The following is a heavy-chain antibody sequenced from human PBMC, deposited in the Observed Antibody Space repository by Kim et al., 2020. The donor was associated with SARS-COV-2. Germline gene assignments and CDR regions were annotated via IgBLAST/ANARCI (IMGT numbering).Heavy chain of an antibody. CDR1: GGSFSGYY. CDR3: ARGFILSCSWPYYYYYGMDV. CDR2: INHSGST. Sequence: SETLSLTCAVYGGSFSGYYWSWIRQPPGKGLEWIGVINHSGSTNYNPSLKSRVTISVDTSKNQFSLKLSSVIAADTAVYYCARGFILSCSWPYYYYYGMDVWGQGTPVTVSS. V-gene: IGHV4-34*01. D-gene: IGHD6-13*01. J-gene: IGHJ6*02.